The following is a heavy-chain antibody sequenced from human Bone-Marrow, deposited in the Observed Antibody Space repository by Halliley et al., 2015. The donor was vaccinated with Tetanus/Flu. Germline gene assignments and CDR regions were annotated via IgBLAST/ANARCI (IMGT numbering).Heavy chain of an antibody. J-gene: IGHJ6*02. CDR3: AKEGDCSIPSCSCGMGV. V-gene: IGHV3-30*18. Sequence: YDGANKYYRDPVKGRFPISRDNSNNTVYLQMNSLRVEDSAVYYCAKEGDCSIPSCSCGMGVWGQGPTVTVSS. CDR2: YDGANK. D-gene: IGHD2-2*01.